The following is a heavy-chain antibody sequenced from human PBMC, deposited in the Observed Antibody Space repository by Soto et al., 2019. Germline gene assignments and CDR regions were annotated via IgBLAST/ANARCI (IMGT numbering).Heavy chain of an antibody. V-gene: IGHV1-18*04. J-gene: IGHJ6*02. CDR1: GYTFTSYG. Sequence: ASVKVSCKASGYTFTSYGISWVRQAPGQGLEWMGWISAYNGNTNYAQKLQGRVTMTTDTSTSTAYVELRSLRSDDTAVYYCARYYDFWSGYSLEYYYGMDVWGQGTTVTVSS. CDR2: ISAYNGNT. CDR3: ARYYDFWSGYSLEYYYGMDV. D-gene: IGHD3-3*01.